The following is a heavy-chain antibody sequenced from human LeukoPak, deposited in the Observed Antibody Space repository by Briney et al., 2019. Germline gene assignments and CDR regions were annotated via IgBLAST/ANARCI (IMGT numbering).Heavy chain of an antibody. V-gene: IGHV4-4*07. CDR3: VRDELRTTYRFSFDP. CDR1: GGSIGFYF. CDR2: ITGNGVT. D-gene: IGHD3-16*02. J-gene: IGHJ5*02. Sequence: PSETLSLTCTVSGGSIGFYFWICIRQSAGKGLEWIGRITGNGVTNYNPSLKSRVTMSVDTSKSQFSLKLRSVIAADTSVYYCVRDELRTTYRFSFDPWGQGILVTV.